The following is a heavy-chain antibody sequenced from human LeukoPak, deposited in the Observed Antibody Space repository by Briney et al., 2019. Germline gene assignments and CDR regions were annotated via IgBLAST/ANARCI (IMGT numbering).Heavy chain of an antibody. Sequence: SETLSLTCAVYGGSFSGYYWSWIRQPPGKGLEWIGEINHSGSTNYNPSLKSRVTISVDTSKNQFSLKLSSVTAADTAVYYCARGEHHVLRFLEWLLPAEYCYYMDVWGKGTTVTVSS. CDR2: INHSGST. D-gene: IGHD3-3*01. V-gene: IGHV4-34*01. J-gene: IGHJ6*03. CDR3: ARGEHHVLRFLEWLLPAEYCYYMDV. CDR1: GGSFSGYY.